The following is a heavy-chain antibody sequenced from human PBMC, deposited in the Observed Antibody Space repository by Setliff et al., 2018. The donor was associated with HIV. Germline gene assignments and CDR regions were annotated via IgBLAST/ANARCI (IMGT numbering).Heavy chain of an antibody. D-gene: IGHD2-8*01. CDR1: GGTFSSFA. CDR2: INPNSGGT. Sequence: ASVKVSCKASGGTFSSFAINWVRQAPGQGLEWMGRINPNSGGTNYAQKFQGRVTMTRDTSISTAHMELSRLRSDDTAVYYCATKVHCTNGVCLDAFDTWGQGTMVTVSS. V-gene: IGHV1-2*06. J-gene: IGHJ3*02. CDR3: ATKVHCTNGVCLDAFDT.